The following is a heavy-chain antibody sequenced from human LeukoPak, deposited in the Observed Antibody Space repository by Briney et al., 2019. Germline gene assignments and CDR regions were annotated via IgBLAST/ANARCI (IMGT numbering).Heavy chain of an antibody. J-gene: IGHJ4*02. CDR2: MNPNSGNT. Sequence: SVTVSCKACGYTFTSYDINGVRQAAGQGLEGMGWMNPNSGNTDYAQKFQGRVTITRNTSISTAYMELSSLRSEHTAVYYCASGHLGYCSGGSCSPPGLYYWRQGTLVTVSS. D-gene: IGHD2-15*01. V-gene: IGHV1-8*01. CDR1: GYTFTSYD. CDR3: ASGHLGYCSGGSCSPPGLYY.